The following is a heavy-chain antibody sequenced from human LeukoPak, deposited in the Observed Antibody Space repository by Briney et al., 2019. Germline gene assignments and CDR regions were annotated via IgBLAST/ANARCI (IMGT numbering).Heavy chain of an antibody. V-gene: IGHV3-33*01. D-gene: IGHD4-17*01. J-gene: IGHJ4*02. Sequence: PGGSLRLSCAASGFTFSSYGMHWVRQAPGKGLEWVAVIWYDGSNKYYAHSVKGPFTISRDNSKNTLYLQINSLRAEDTAVYYCAREVGHGDPTRGLGYWGQGTLVTVSS. CDR2: IWYDGSNK. CDR1: GFTFSSYG. CDR3: AREVGHGDPTRGLGY.